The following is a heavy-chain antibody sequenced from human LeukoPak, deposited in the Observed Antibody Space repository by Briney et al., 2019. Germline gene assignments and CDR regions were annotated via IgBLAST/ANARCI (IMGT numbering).Heavy chain of an antibody. CDR3: AKPMGYGLIDT. J-gene: IGHJ3*01. V-gene: IGHV4-59*12. Sequence: GSLRLSCAASGFTFNIYGMSWVRQPPGKALEWIGNIFYSGSTYYSPSLKSRVTISLDTSRNQFSLKLNSVTAADTAVYYCAKPMGYGLIDTGGQGTMVTVSS. CDR2: IFYSGST. D-gene: IGHD2/OR15-2a*01. CDR1: GFTFNIYG.